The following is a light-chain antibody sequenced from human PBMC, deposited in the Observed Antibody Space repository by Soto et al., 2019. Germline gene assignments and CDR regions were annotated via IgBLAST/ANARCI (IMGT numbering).Light chain of an antibody. J-gene: IGKJ4*01. CDR3: QEYSLWPLT. Sequence: EIVIVLSPPTLSAFPGTIAPLPCLVSQSVTNNLAWYQQKAGQAPRLLIYGASTRATGIPARFSGSGSGTEFSLTISSLQSEDFAVYFCQEYSLWPLTFGGGTKVDIK. V-gene: IGKV3-15*01. CDR1: QSVTNN. CDR2: GAS.